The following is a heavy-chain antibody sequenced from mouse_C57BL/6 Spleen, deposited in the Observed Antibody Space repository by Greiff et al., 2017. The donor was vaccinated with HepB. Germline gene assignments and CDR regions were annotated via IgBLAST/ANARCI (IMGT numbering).Heavy chain of an antibody. Sequence: EVKLQESGPGLVKPSQSLSLTCSVTGYSITSGYYWNWIRQFPGNKLEWMGYISYDGSNNYNPSLKNRISITRDTSKNQFFLKLNSVTTEDTATYDCARDYYYGSSYGYWGQGTTLTVSS. D-gene: IGHD1-1*01. V-gene: IGHV3-6*01. J-gene: IGHJ2*01. CDR1: GYSITSGYY. CDR3: ARDYYYGSSYGY. CDR2: ISYDGSN.